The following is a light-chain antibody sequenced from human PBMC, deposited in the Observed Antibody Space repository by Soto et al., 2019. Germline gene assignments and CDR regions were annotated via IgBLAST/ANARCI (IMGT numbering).Light chain of an antibody. V-gene: IGKV1-39*01. J-gene: IGKJ2*01. Sequence: DIQMTQSPSSLSASVGDLVTITCRTSQSVSSYLNWYQQKPGKAPNLLIFAASSLQSGVPSRFSGSGSGTDFTLTVNSLQPEDFATYYFQQSYTYPHTFGQGTKLEIK. CDR2: AAS. CDR3: QQSYTYPHT. CDR1: QSVSSY.